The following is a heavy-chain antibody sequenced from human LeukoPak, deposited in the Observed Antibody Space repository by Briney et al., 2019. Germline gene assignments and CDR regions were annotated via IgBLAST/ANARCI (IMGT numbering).Heavy chain of an antibody. D-gene: IGHD3-16*01. Sequence: GGSLRLSCATSGFTFSSYAMSWVRQAPGKGLEWVSAISGSGGSTYYADSVKGRFTISRDNSKNTLYLQMNSLRAEDTAVYYCASSLGQGPMIRGAFDIWGQGTMVTVSS. CDR2: ISGSGGST. V-gene: IGHV3-23*01. CDR3: ASSLGQGPMIRGAFDI. CDR1: GFTFSSYA. J-gene: IGHJ3*02.